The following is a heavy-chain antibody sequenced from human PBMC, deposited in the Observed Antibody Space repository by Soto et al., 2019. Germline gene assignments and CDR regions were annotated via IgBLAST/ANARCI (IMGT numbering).Heavy chain of an antibody. CDR1: GFTFSSYG. Sequence: QVQLVESGGGVVQPGRSLRLSCAASGFTFSSYGMHWVRQAPGKGLEWVAVISYEGSNNYYADSVKGRFTISRDNSKNTLYLQMNSLRAEDTAVYYCALIVVVVAASTPMDVWGKGTTVTVSS. CDR2: ISYEGSNN. J-gene: IGHJ6*03. CDR3: ALIVVVVAASTPMDV. V-gene: IGHV3-30*03. D-gene: IGHD2-15*01.